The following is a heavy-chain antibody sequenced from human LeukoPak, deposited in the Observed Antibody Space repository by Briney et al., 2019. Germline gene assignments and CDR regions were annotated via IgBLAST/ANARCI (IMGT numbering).Heavy chain of an antibody. V-gene: IGHV3-74*01. Sequence: PGGSLRLSCAASGFSFSSYYMCWVRQAPEKGLVWVSRIRTDGNTAYADSVKGRFTISRDNAKNTLYLQMNSLRAEDTAVYYCVAYNWNYPDYWGQGTLVTVSS. CDR3: VAYNWNYPDY. D-gene: IGHD1-20*01. CDR2: IRTDGNT. CDR1: GFSFSSYY. J-gene: IGHJ4*02.